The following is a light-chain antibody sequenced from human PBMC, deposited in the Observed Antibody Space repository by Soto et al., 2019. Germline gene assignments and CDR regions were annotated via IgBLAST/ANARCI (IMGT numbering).Light chain of an antibody. CDR1: QGISNW. V-gene: IGKV1-12*01. CDR2: GAS. J-gene: IGKJ4*01. CDR3: QQANSFPLT. Sequence: DIQMTQSPSSVSASVGDRVTITCRASQGISNWLAWYQQEPGKAPKLLIFGASNLPSGVPSRFSGSYSGTDFTLTIISLHPEDFATYYCQQANSFPLTFGGGTKVEIK.